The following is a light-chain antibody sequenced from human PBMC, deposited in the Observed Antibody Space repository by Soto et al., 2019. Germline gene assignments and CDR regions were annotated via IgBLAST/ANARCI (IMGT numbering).Light chain of an antibody. CDR2: ASS. V-gene: IGKV1-5*01. J-gene: IGKJ1*01. CDR1: QSVSIY. CDR3: QQYNSYWT. Sequence: DIQMTQSPSSLSASVGGRVTITCRTSQSVSIYVNWYQQKPGKAPILLIYASSSLESGVPSRFSGSGSGTEFTLTISSLQPDDFATYYCQQYNSYWTFGQGTKVDIK.